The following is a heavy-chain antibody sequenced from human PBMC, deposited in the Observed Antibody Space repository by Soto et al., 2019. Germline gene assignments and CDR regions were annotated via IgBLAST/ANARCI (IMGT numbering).Heavy chain of an antibody. Sequence: ASVKVSCKASGGTFSSYAISWVRQAPGQGLEWMGGIIPIFGTANYAQKFQGRVTITADESTSTAYMELSSLRSEDTAVYYCARPNLWAADRGNRYYFDYWGQGTLVTVSS. CDR3: ARPNLWAADRGNRYYFDY. V-gene: IGHV1-69*13. D-gene: IGHD3-16*02. J-gene: IGHJ4*02. CDR2: IIPIFGTA. CDR1: GGTFSSYA.